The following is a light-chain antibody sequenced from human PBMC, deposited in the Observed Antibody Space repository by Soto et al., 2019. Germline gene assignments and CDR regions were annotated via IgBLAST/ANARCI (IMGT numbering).Light chain of an antibody. CDR2: DAS. Sequence: VLSISPVALSLTPRERATLSCRASQSVSSHLAWYQQKPGKAPRLLIYDASTRATGIPARFSGSGSGTDFTLTISSLEPEDFAVYSCQQRNSWPRTFGQGTKVDI. J-gene: IGKJ1*01. CDR3: QQRNSWPRT. CDR1: QSVSSH. V-gene: IGKV3-11*01.